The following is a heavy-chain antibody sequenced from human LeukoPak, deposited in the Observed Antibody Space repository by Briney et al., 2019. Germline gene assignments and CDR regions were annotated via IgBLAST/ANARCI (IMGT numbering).Heavy chain of an antibody. CDR1: GFTFSSYW. CDR3: ARMGAARWFFYYYYYMDV. Sequence: GGSLRLSCAASGFTFSSYWMSWVRQAPGKGLEWVANIKQDGSEKYYVDSVKGRFTISRDNAKNSLYLQMNSLRAEDTAVYYCARMGAARWFFYYYYYMDVWGKGTTVTVSS. CDR2: IKQDGSEK. J-gene: IGHJ6*03. D-gene: IGHD6-6*01. V-gene: IGHV3-7*01.